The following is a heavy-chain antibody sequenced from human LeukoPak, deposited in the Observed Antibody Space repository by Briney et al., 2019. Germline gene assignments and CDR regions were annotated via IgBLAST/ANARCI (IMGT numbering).Heavy chain of an antibody. J-gene: IGHJ4*02. CDR1: GFAFSSHW. D-gene: IGHD1-26*01. Sequence: PGGSLRPSCEASGFAFSSHWMHWVRQAPGKGLVWVSNINGDGGSTGYADSVKGRFTTSRDNAKNTLYLHMNSLRVEDTAVYYCARDEVGAPPIDYWGQGALVTVSS. CDR2: INGDGGST. V-gene: IGHV3-74*01. CDR3: ARDEVGAPPIDY.